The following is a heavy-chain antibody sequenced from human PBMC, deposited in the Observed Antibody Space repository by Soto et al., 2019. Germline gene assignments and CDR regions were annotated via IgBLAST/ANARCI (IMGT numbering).Heavy chain of an antibody. CDR1: GYTLTDYF. Sequence: GASVKVSCKASGYTLTDYFMHWLRQSPGQGFEWMGWINPKSGDTNHAQKFQGRVTMTRDTSSSTANMELSRLRSDDTAVYYCARSSGGYSYYGLDVWGQGTTVTVS. CDR3: ARSSGGYSYYGLDV. CDR2: INPKSGDT. J-gene: IGHJ6*02. V-gene: IGHV1-2*02. D-gene: IGHD1-26*01.